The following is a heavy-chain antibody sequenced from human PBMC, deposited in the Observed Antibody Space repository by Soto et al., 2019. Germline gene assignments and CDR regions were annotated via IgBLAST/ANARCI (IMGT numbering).Heavy chain of an antibody. V-gene: IGHV3-30*04. Sequence: GGSLRLSCAASGFTFSSYAMHWVRQAPGKGLEWVAVISYDGSNKYYADSVKGRFTISRDNSKNTLYLQMNSLRAEDTAVYYCAREGEQWLLRGGFDYWGQGTLVTVSS. CDR3: AREGEQWLLRGGFDY. J-gene: IGHJ4*02. D-gene: IGHD6-19*01. CDR1: GFTFSSYA. CDR2: ISYDGSNK.